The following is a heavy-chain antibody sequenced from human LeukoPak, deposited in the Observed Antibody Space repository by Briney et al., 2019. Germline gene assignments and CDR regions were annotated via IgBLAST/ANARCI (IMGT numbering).Heavy chain of an antibody. CDR2: INPSGTGT. V-gene: IGHV1-46*01. CDR3: ATDHSMANTAWWFDP. D-gene: IGHD5-24*01. CDR1: GYTFTSNY. J-gene: IGHJ5*02. Sequence: ASVKVSCKAFGYTFTSNYMHWVRQAPGQGLEWMGVINPSGTGTSYAQKFQGRITMSRDTSTGTVYMELSSLRSEDTAFYYCATDHSMANTAWWFDPWGQGTLVTVSS.